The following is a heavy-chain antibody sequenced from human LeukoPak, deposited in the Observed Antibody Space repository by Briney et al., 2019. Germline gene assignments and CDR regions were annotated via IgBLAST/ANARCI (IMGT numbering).Heavy chain of an antibody. CDR2: INHSGST. J-gene: IGHJ4*02. CDR1: GGSFSGYY. V-gene: IGHV4-34*01. D-gene: IGHD3-3*01. Sequence: PSETLSLTCAVYGGSFSGYYWSWIRQPPGKGLEWIGEINHSGSTNYNPSLKSRVTISVDTSKNQFSLKLSSVTAADTAVYYCTRRAWSGWDRYYFDYWGQGTLVTVSS. CDR3: TRRAWSGWDRYYFDY.